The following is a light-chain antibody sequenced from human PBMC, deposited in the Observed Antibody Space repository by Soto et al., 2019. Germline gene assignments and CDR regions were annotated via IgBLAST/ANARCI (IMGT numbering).Light chain of an antibody. CDR2: DAS. J-gene: IGKJ2*01. CDR1: QGIGSY. Sequence: IQLTQSPSSLSASVGDRVTITCRAGQGIGSYLAWYQQKPGKAPKLLIYDASTLQSAVPSRFSGSGSETDFTLTISSLQPEDFATYYCLQLNNYPYTFGLGTRLEI. CDR3: LQLNNYPYT. V-gene: IGKV1-9*01.